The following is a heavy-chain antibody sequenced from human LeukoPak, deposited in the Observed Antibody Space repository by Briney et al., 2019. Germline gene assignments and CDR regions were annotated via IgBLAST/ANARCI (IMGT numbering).Heavy chain of an antibody. CDR1: GFTFSSYE. J-gene: IGHJ6*03. CDR2: ISSSGSTI. Sequence: GGSLRLSCAASGFTFSSYEMNWVRQAPGKGLEWVSYISSSGSTIYYADSVKGRFTVSRDNAKNSLYLQMNSLRAEDTAVYYCARGDTALVDYYYYMDVWGKGTTVTISS. V-gene: IGHV3-48*03. CDR3: ARGDTALVDYYYYMDV. D-gene: IGHD5-18*01.